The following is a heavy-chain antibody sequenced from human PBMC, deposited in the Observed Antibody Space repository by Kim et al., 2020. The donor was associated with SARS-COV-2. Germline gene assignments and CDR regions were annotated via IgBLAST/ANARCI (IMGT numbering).Heavy chain of an antibody. CDR3: ARLPSSGWNYYFDY. Sequence: NPSHKSRVTITVDTSKNQFSLKLSSVTAADTAVYYCARLPSSGWNYYFDYWGQGTLVTVSS. J-gene: IGHJ4*02. V-gene: IGHV4-59*08. D-gene: IGHD6-19*01.